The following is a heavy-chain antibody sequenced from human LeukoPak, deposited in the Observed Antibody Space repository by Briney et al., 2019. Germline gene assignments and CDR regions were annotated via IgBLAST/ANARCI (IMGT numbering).Heavy chain of an antibody. CDR2: ISYDGSNK. V-gene: IGHV3-30*01. CDR3: ARELEFRYSYGYDY. CDR1: GFTFSSYA. D-gene: IGHD5-18*01. Sequence: PGGSLRLSCAASGFTFSSYAMHWVRQAPGKGLEWVAVISYDGSNKYFADSVKGRFTISRDNSENTLYLQMNSLRAEDTAVYYCARELEFRYSYGYDYWGQGTLVTVSS. J-gene: IGHJ4*02.